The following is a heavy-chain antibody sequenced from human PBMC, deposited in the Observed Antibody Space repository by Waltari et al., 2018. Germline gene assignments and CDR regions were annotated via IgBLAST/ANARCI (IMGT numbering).Heavy chain of an antibody. J-gene: IGHJ3*02. V-gene: IGHV3-9*01. CDR2: ISWNRGSI. CDR1: GFTFDDYA. Sequence: EVQLVESGGGLVQPGRSLRLSCAASGFTFDDYAMHWVRQAPGKGLEWVSGISWNRGSIGYADSVKGRFTISRDNAKNSLYLQMNSLRAEDTALYYCAKEGWELLRVRAFDIWGQGTMVTVSS. CDR3: AKEGWELLRVRAFDI. D-gene: IGHD1-26*01.